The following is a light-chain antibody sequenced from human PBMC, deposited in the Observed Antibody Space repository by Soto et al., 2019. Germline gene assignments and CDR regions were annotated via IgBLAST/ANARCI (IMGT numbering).Light chain of an antibody. CDR2: DAS. Sequence: EIVLTQSPATLSLSPGERATLSCRASQSVSSYLAWYQQKPGQAPRLLIYDASNRATGIPARFSGSGSGTVFTLPISSLEPEDFAVYYCHQRSNWPETFGQGTKLEI. CDR1: QSVSSY. V-gene: IGKV3-11*01. J-gene: IGKJ2*01. CDR3: HQRSNWPET.